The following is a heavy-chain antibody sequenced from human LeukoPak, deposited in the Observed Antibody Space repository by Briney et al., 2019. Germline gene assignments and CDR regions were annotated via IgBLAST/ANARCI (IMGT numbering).Heavy chain of an antibody. Sequence: GGSLRLSCAASGFNFGSYSMTWVRQAPGKGLEWVSVISADSATTFYADSVKGRFTISRDNAKNSLYLQMNSLRAEDTAVYYCARDPYDYWGQGTLVTVSS. J-gene: IGHJ4*02. CDR1: GFNFGSYS. CDR2: ISADSATT. V-gene: IGHV3-23*01. CDR3: ARDPYDY.